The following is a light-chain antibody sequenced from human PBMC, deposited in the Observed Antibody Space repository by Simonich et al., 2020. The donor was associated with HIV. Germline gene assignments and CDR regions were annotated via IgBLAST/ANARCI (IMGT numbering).Light chain of an antibody. V-gene: IGKV3-15*01. Sequence: EIVMPHSPATLSVSPGERSTLSCRASQSVGSNLAWDQQKPGHAPRLLIYGASTRATDIPARFSASGSGTEFTLTISSMQSEDFAVYYCQQYNNWPRTFGQGTKVEIK. CDR2: GAS. J-gene: IGKJ1*01. CDR3: QQYNNWPRT. CDR1: QSVGSN.